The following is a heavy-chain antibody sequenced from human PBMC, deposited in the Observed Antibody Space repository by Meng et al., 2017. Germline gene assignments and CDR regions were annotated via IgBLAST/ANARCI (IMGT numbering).Heavy chain of an antibody. CDR3: AREGYYYDSSGYYAPSDY. D-gene: IGHD3-22*01. Sequence: GESLKISCAASGFTVSSNYMSWVRQAPGKGLEWVSVIYSGGSTYYADSVKGRFTISRDNSKNTLYLQMNSLRAEDTAVYYCAREGYYYDSSGYYAPSDYWGQGTLVTVYS. CDR1: GFTVSSNY. CDR2: IYSGGST. J-gene: IGHJ4*02. V-gene: IGHV3-66*02.